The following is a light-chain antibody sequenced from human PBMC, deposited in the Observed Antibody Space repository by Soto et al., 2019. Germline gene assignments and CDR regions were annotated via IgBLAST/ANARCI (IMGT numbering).Light chain of an antibody. Sequence: ESVLTQSPGTLSLSPGERATLSCRASQSVSNNYLAWYQQKPGQAPRLLIYGASNRATGIPDRFSGSGSGTDFTRTISRLEPEDFAVYYCQQYGSSGTVGQVTKVEIK. V-gene: IGKV3-20*01. CDR2: GAS. J-gene: IGKJ1*01. CDR1: QSVSNNY. CDR3: QQYGSSGT.